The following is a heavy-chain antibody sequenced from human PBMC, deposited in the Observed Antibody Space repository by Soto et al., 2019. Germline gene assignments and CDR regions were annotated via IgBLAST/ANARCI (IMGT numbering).Heavy chain of an antibody. CDR1: GFSLSNARMG. CDR2: IFSNDEK. D-gene: IGHD6-13*01. Sequence: QVTLKESGPVLVKPTETLTLTCTVSGFSLSNARMGVSWIRQPPGKALEWLAHIFSNDEKSYSTSLKSRLTISKDTSKSQVVLTMTNMDPVDTATYYCARIEDGSSGYYFDYWGQGTLVTVSS. J-gene: IGHJ4*02. CDR3: ARIEDGSSGYYFDY. V-gene: IGHV2-26*01.